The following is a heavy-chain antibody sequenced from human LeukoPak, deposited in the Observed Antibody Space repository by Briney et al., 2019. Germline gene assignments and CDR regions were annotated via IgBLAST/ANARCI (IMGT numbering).Heavy chain of an antibody. CDR2: IYYSGST. CDR1: GGSLSSYH. Sequence: SETLSLTCTVSGGSLSSYHWSWIRQPPGKGLEWIGYIYYSGSTNYNPSLKSRVTISVDTSKNQFSLKLSSVTAADTAVYYCAREGGRQGYSSGWYEAFDIWGQGTMVTVSS. CDR3: AREGGRQGYSSGWYEAFDI. J-gene: IGHJ3*02. D-gene: IGHD6-19*01. V-gene: IGHV4-59*01.